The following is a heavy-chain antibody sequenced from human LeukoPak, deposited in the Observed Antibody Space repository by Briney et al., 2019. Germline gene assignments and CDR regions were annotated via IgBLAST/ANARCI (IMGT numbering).Heavy chain of an antibody. CDR2: IYYSGST. D-gene: IGHD3-10*01. J-gene: IGHJ6*02. Sequence: SETLSLTCTVSGGSISNTNYYWAWIRQPPGKGLEWIGIIYYSGSTYYNPSLKSRVTISVDTSKNQFSLKLSSVTAADTAVYYCARARHYYGSGSYIYYYYGMDVWGQGTTVTVSS. V-gene: IGHV4-39*01. CDR3: ARARHYYGSGSYIYYYYGMDV. CDR1: GGSISNTNYY.